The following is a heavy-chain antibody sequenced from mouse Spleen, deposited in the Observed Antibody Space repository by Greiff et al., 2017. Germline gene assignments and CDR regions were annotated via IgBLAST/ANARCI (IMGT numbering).Heavy chain of an antibody. V-gene: IGHV1-81*01. D-gene: IGHD1-1*02. Sequence: VKLMESGAELARPGASVKLSCKASGYTFTSYGISWVKQRTGQGLEWIGEIYPRSGNTYYNEKFKGKATLTADKSSSTAYMELRSLTSEDSAVYFCAREGGSYFDYWGQGTTLTVSS. CDR1: GYTFTSYG. CDR2: IYPRSGNT. CDR3: AREGGSYFDY. J-gene: IGHJ2*01.